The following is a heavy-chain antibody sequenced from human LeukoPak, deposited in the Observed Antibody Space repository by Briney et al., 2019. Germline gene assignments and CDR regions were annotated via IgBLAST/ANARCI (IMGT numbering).Heavy chain of an antibody. V-gene: IGHV4-59*01. Sequence: SETLSLTCTVSGGSISSYYWSWIRQPPGQGLEWIGYINYSGSTNYSPSLKGRVTISVDTSKNQFSLKLSSVTAADTAVYYCARGLAAAGTSYFDYWGQGTLVTVSS. CDR2: INYSGST. CDR3: ARGLAAAGTSYFDY. J-gene: IGHJ4*02. CDR1: GGSISSYY. D-gene: IGHD6-13*01.